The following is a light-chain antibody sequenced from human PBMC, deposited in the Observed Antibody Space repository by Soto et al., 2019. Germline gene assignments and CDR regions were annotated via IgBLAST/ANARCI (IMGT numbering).Light chain of an antibody. V-gene: IGKV3-20*01. CDR3: QQYGSSPRFT. Sequence: EIVLTQSPGTLSVSPGERATLSCRASQSVSSNSLAWYLQKPGQAPRLLIYGASSRATGIPDRFSGSGSGTYFTLTISRLEPEDFAVYYCQQYGSSPRFTFGPGTKVDIK. CDR2: GAS. J-gene: IGKJ3*01. CDR1: QSVSSNS.